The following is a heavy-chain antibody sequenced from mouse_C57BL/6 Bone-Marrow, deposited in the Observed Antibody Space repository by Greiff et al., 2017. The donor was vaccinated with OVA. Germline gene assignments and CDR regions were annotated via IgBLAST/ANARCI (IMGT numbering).Heavy chain of an antibody. Sequence: EVKLMESGAGLVQPGGSLRLSCATSGFTFSDFYMEWVRQAPGKGLEWIAASRNKANDYTTEYSASVKGRFIVSRDTSQSILYLQMNALRAEDTAIYYCARDDGSQWYFDVWGTGTTVTVSS. CDR2: SRNKANDYTT. J-gene: IGHJ1*03. D-gene: IGHD1-1*01. CDR1: GFTFSDFY. V-gene: IGHV7-1*01. CDR3: ARDDGSQWYFDV.